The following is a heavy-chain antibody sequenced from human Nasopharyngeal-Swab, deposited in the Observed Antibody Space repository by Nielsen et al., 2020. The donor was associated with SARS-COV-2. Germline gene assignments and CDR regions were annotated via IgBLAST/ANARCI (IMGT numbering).Heavy chain of an antibody. CDR3: AKEYHYMDV. J-gene: IGHJ4*02. CDR1: GFTFSSYA. CDR2: ISGSGGST. Sequence: GESLKISCAASGFTFSSYAMSWVRQAPGKGLEWVSAISGSGGSTYYADSVKGRFTISRDNSKNTLYLQMNSLRAEDTAMYYCAKEYHYMDVWGQGTLVTVSS. V-gene: IGHV3-23*01.